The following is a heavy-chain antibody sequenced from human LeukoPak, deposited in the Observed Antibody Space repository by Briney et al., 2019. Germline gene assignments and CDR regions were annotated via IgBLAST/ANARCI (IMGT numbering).Heavy chain of an antibody. CDR2: IYYSGST. CDR1: GGSISSGDYY. Sequence: PSETLSPTCTVSGGSISSGDYYWSWIRQPPGKGPEWIGYIYYSGSTYYNPSLKSRVTISVDTSKNQFSLKLSSVTAADTAVYYCAIRRAWNYDYWGQGTLVTVSS. CDR3: AIRRAWNYDY. J-gene: IGHJ4*02. V-gene: IGHV4-30-4*08. D-gene: IGHD1-7*01.